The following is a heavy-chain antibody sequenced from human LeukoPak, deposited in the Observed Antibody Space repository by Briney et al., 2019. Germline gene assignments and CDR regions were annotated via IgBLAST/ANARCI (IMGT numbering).Heavy chain of an antibody. V-gene: IGHV1-18*01. Sequence: ASVKVSCKASGYTFTSYGISCVRQAPGQGLEWMGWISAYNGNTNYAQKLQGRVTMTTDTSTSTAYMELRSLRSDDTAVNYCARDEGSDLARWFDPWGQGTLVTVSS. D-gene: IGHD6-6*01. CDR3: ARDEGSDLARWFDP. CDR2: ISAYNGNT. CDR1: GYTFTSYG. J-gene: IGHJ5*02.